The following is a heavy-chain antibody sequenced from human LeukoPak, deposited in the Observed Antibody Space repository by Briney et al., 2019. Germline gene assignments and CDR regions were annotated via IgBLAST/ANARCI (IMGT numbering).Heavy chain of an antibody. CDR3: ARGYCSGGSCYSDAHWFDP. J-gene: IGHJ5*02. CDR1: GGSISSYY. D-gene: IGHD2-15*01. V-gene: IGHV4-59*01. Sequence: PSETLSLTCTVSGGSISSYYWSWIRQPPGKGLEWIGYIYYSGSTNYNPSLKSRVTISVDTSKNQFSLKLSSVTAADTAVYYCARGYCSGGSCYSDAHWFDPWGQGTLVTVSS. CDR2: IYYSGST.